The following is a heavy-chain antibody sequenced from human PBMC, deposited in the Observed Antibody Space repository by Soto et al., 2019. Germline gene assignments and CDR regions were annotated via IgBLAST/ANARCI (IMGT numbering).Heavy chain of an antibody. V-gene: IGHV3-66*01. CDR1: GFTVSSNY. Sequence: PGGSLRLSCAASGFTVSSNYMSWVRQAPGKGLEWVSVIYSGGSTYYADSVKGRFTISRDNSKNTLYLQMNSLRAEDTAVYYCAREYGDYPYYYYAMDVWGQGTTVTVSS. CDR2: IYSGGST. CDR3: AREYGDYPYYYYAMDV. J-gene: IGHJ6*02. D-gene: IGHD4-17*01.